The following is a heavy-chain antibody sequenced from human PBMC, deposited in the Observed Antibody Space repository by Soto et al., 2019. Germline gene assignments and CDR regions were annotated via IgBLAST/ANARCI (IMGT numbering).Heavy chain of an antibody. CDR1: GASMSSGGYY. D-gene: IGHD6-6*01. V-gene: IGHV4-31*03. CDR2: IYYSGST. Sequence: PSETLSLTCTVSGASMSSGGYYWTWIRQSPGKGLEWIGYIYYSGSTYYNPSLESRVAISLDTSRSQFSLTLHSVTAADTAIYYCARDRHNNFFDPWGQGTLVTFSS. CDR3: ARDRHNNFFDP. J-gene: IGHJ5*02.